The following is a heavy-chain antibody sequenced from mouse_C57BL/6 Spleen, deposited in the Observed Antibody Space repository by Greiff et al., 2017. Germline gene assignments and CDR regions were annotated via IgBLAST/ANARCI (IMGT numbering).Heavy chain of an antibody. D-gene: IGHD1-1*01. Sequence: EVHLVESGGGLVQSGRSLRLSCATSGFTFSDFYMEWVRQAPGKGLEWIAASRNKANDYTTEYSASVKGRFIVSRDTSQSILYLQMNALRAEDTAIYYCARDARGANYYGSSYWYFDVWGTGTTVTVSS. CDR1: GFTFSDFY. V-gene: IGHV7-1*01. J-gene: IGHJ1*03. CDR3: ARDARGANYYGSSYWYFDV. CDR2: SRNKANDYTT.